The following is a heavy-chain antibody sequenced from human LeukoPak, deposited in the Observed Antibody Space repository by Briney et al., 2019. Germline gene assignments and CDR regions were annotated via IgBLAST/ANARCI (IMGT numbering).Heavy chain of an antibody. CDR1: GFTFSNAW. CDR3: AKLVEHFDY. CDR2: ISGSGGST. Sequence: GGSLRLSCAASGFTFSNAWMSWVRQAPGKGLEWVSAISGSGGSTYYADSVKGRFTISRDNSKNTLYLQMNSLRAEDTAVYYCAKLVEHFDYWGQGTLVTVSS. D-gene: IGHD6-6*01. J-gene: IGHJ4*02. V-gene: IGHV3-23*01.